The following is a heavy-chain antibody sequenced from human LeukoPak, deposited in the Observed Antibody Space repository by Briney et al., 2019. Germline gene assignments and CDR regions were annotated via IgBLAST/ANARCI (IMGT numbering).Heavy chain of an antibody. CDR1: GYTFTSYY. Sequence: ASVKVSCKASGYTFTSYYMHWVRQAPGQGLEWMGIINPSGGSTSYAQKFQGRVTMTRDTSTSTVYMELSSLRSEDTAVYYCARAYYDSSEGFSAQVYWGQGTLVTVSS. CDR2: INPSGGST. J-gene: IGHJ4*02. D-gene: IGHD3-22*01. V-gene: IGHV1-46*01. CDR3: ARAYYDSSEGFSAQVY.